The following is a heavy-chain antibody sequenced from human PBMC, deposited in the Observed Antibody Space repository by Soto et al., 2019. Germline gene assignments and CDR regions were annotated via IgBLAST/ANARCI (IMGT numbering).Heavy chain of an antibody. D-gene: IGHD3-22*01. CDR3: VLYYYDSSGYYYAGGFDY. V-gene: IGHV3-7*03. Sequence: EVQLVESGGGLVQPGGSLRLSCAASGFTFSSYWMSWVRQAPGKGLEWVANIKQDGSEKYYVDSVKGRFTISRDNAKNSLYLQMNSLRAEDTAVYYCVLYYYDSSGYYYAGGFDYWGQGTLVTVSS. CDR1: GFTFSSYW. J-gene: IGHJ4*02. CDR2: IKQDGSEK.